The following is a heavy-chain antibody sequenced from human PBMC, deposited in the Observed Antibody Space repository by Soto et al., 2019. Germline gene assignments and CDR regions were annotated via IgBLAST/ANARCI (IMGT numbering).Heavy chain of an antibody. CDR3: ARDQTDSGGYSDS. Sequence: PGGSLRLSCAASGFTFSSYGMHWVRQAPGKGLEWVAVISYDGSNKYYADSVKGRFTISRDNSKNTVYLQVSKPRAEDTAVYFCARDQTDSGGYSDSWGQGTLVTVSS. CDR1: GFTFSSYG. CDR2: ISYDGSNK. J-gene: IGHJ4*02. D-gene: IGHD2-15*01. V-gene: IGHV3-30*03.